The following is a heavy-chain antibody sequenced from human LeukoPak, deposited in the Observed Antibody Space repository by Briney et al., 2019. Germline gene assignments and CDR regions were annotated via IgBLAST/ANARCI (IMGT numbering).Heavy chain of an antibody. CDR2: ISSSSSYI. CDR3: AKTKTGTHSDY. J-gene: IGHJ4*02. V-gene: IGHV3-21*01. Sequence: GGSLRLSCAASGFTFSSYGMNWVRQAPGKGLEWVSSISSSSSYIYYADSVKGRFTISRDNAKNSLYLQMNSLRAEDTAVYYCAKTKTGTHSDYWGQGTLVTVSS. D-gene: IGHD1-1*01. CDR1: GFTFSSYG.